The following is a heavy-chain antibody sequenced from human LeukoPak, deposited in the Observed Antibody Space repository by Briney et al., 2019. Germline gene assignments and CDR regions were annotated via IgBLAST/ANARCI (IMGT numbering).Heavy chain of an antibody. CDR3: ATSFRAVNWFDP. CDR2: IIPIYGTA. J-gene: IGHJ5*02. Sequence: GASVKVSCKASGCTFSSYAISWVRQAPGQGLEWMGGIIPIYGTANYAQKFQGRVTMTRDTSTSTIYMEVSSLRSEDTAVYYCATSFRAVNWFDPWGQGTLVTVSS. D-gene: IGHD3-10*01. V-gene: IGHV1-69*05. CDR1: GCTFSSYA.